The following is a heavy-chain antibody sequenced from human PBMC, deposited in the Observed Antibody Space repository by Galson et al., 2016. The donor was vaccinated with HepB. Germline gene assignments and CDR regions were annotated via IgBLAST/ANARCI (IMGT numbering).Heavy chain of an antibody. J-gene: IGHJ4*02. V-gene: IGHV3-33*01. D-gene: IGHD3-16*01. CDR1: GFTFSRHG. CDR3: STWGFTLGIDH. Sequence: SLRLSCAASGFTFSRHGMHWVRQAPGKGLEWVAVIWHDGSNKYYADSVKGRFTISRDNSDETLFLQMHSLKTEDTATYYCSTWGFTLGIDHWGRGIQVTVSS. CDR2: IWHDGSNK.